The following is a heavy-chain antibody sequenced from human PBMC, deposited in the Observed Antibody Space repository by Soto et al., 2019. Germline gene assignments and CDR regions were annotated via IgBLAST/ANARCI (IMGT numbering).Heavy chain of an antibody. CDR2: INPKSGGT. D-gene: IGHD2-2*01. V-gene: IGHV1-2*04. J-gene: IGHJ6*02. CDR1: GYSFTDYH. CDR3: ARERSVGYCITTTCPKPFYYYAMDV. Sequence: ASVKVSCKASGYSFTDYHIHWVRQAPGQGLEWLGRINPKSGGTSTAQKFQGWVTMTTDTSISTASMELSSLRSDDTAVYYCARERSVGYCITTTCPKPFYYYAMDVWGQGTTVTVSS.